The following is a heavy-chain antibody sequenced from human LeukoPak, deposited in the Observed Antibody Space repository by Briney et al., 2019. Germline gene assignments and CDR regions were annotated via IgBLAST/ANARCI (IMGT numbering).Heavy chain of an antibody. J-gene: IGHJ4*02. CDR1: GFVLSRDN. V-gene: IGHV3-69-1*01. Sequence: GGSLRLSCKPPGFVLSRDNMNWFRQAPGKGLEWVSHISENIYHADSVRGRFTISRDNAKNSLYLQMSNLRAEDTAVYYCVREIGRPKTFYFHSWGRGTLVIVSS. CDR3: VREIGRPKTFYFHS. CDR2: ISENI.